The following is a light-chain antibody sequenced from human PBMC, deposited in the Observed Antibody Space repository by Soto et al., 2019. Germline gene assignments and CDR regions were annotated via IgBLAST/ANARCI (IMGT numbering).Light chain of an antibody. CDR2: DAF. V-gene: IGKV1-33*01. J-gene: IGKJ5*01. CDR3: QQYENLPIT. Sequence: DIQMTQSPSSLSSSVADKGTSTCLASQDIRNFLNWYQQKPGKAPKLLIFDAFSLETGVPSRFSGSGSGTDFTFTISSLQPEDIATYYCQQYENLPITFGQGTRLEIK. CDR1: QDIRNF.